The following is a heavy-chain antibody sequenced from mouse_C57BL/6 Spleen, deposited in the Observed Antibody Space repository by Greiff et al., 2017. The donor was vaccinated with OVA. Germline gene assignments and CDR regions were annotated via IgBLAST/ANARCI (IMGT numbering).Heavy chain of an antibody. CDR2: INPNNGGT. V-gene: IGHV1-26*01. D-gene: IGHD2-1*01. J-gene: IGHJ4*01. CDR3: ARGKPYGNYVGYAMDY. CDR1: GYTFTDYY. Sequence: VQLQQSGPELVKPGASVKISCKASGYTFTDYYMNWVKQSHGKSLEWIGDINPNNGGTSYNQKFKGKATLTVDKSSSTAYLELRSLTSEDSAVYYSARGKPYGNYVGYAMDYWGQGTSVTVSS.